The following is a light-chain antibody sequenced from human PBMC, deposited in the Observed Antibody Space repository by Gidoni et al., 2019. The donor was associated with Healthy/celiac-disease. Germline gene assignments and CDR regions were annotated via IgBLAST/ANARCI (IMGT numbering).Light chain of an antibody. CDR1: QSVLYSSNNKNY. V-gene: IGKV4-1*01. J-gene: IGKJ2*01. CDR2: WAS. CDR3: QQYYSTPHT. Sequence: DIVMTQSPASLSASLGERATITCKSSQSVLYSSNNKNYLAWYQQKPGQPPKLLIYWASTRESGVPDRFSGSGSGTDFTLTISSLQAEDVAVDYCQQYYSTPHTFGQGTKLEIK.